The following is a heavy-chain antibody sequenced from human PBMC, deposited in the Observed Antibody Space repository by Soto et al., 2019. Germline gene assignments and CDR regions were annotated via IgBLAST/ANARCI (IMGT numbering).Heavy chain of an antibody. V-gene: IGHV5-51*01. D-gene: IGHD3-3*02. CDR1: GYKFGIAW. CDR3: ARQLSHICDS. J-gene: IGHJ4*02. CDR2: IKPGTSDI. Sequence: GESLKISCKGVGYKFGIAWIGWVRQMPGKGLEWMGIIKPGTSDIRYSPSCRGHVTISADEAVSTAYLQWSSLKASDTAMYYCARQLSHICDSWGQGTLVTV.